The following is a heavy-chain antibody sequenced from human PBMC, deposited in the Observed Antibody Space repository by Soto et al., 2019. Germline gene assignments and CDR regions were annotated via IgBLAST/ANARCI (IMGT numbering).Heavy chain of an antibody. D-gene: IGHD6-13*01. V-gene: IGHV1-18*01. CDR3: ARGRGVVIPAGTPDAFDV. Sequence: ASVKVSCKASGYTFNKYGFNWVRQAPGQGLEWMGRISAFNDYTNLAQKFQGRITLTTDASTNTAYMELQILRSDDTAMYYCARGRGVVIPAGTPDAFDVWGQGTRVTVSS. CDR1: GYTFNKYG. J-gene: IGHJ3*01. CDR2: ISAFNDYT.